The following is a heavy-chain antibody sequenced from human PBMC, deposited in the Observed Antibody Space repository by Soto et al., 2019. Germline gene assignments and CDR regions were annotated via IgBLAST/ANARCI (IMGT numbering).Heavy chain of an antibody. Sequence: QVQLVQSGAEVKKPGSSVKVSCKASGGTFSSYTISWVRQAPGQGVEWMGRIIPILGIANYGQKFQGRGTITTDKSTSTAYMELSSMRSEDTAVYYCAVFRGVTGFDYWGQGTLVTVSS. V-gene: IGHV1-69*02. D-gene: IGHD3-10*01. CDR1: GGTFSSYT. J-gene: IGHJ4*02. CDR3: AVFRGVTGFDY. CDR2: IIPILGIA.